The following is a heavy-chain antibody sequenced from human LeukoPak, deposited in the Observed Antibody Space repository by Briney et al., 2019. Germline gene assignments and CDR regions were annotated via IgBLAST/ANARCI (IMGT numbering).Heavy chain of an antibody. Sequence: SETLSLTCTVSGGSISSSGYYWSWIRQTPGKGLEWIGEINHSGSTSYNPSLKSRVTVSVLTSKNQFSLKLSSVSAADTAVYYCARQREGYFDLWGRGTLVTVSS. J-gene: IGHJ2*01. CDR1: GGSISSSGYY. CDR3: ARQREGYFDL. V-gene: IGHV4-39*01. CDR2: INHSGST.